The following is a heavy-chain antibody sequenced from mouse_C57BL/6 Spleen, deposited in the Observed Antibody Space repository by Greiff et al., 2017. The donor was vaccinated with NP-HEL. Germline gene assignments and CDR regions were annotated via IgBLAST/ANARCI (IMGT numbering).Heavy chain of an antibody. CDR1: GFTFSSYG. Sequence: EVMLVESGGDLVKPGGSLKLSCAASGFTFSSYGMSWVRQTPDKRLEWVATISSGGSYTYYPDSVKGRFTSSRDNAKNTLYLQMSSLKSEDTAMYYCARRDDGYWYFDVWGTGTTVTVSS. CDR2: ISSGGSYT. D-gene: IGHD2-3*01. V-gene: IGHV5-6*02. J-gene: IGHJ1*03. CDR3: ARRDDGYWYFDV.